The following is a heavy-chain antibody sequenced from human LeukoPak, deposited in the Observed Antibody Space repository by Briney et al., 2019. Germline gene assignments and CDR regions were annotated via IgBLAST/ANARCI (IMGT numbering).Heavy chain of an antibody. Sequence: SETLSLTCTVSGGSISSYYWSWIRQPAGKGLEWIGRIYTSGSTNYNPSLSSRVTVSLDTSKNQFSLRLESVTAADTALYYCARHVLLWLGEHNYAFDIWGRGTMAAVSS. V-gene: IGHV4-4*07. CDR1: GGSISSYY. D-gene: IGHD3-10*01. CDR3: ARHVLLWLGEHNYAFDI. CDR2: IYTSGST. J-gene: IGHJ3*02.